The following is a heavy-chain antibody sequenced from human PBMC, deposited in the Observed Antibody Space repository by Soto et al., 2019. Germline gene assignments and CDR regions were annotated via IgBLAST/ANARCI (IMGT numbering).Heavy chain of an antibody. Sequence: GASVKVSCKASGYTFTSYYMHWVRQAPGQGLEWMGIINPSGGSTSYAQKFQGRVTMTRDTSTSTAYMELSSLRSEDTAVYYCAKAIIRITIFGVVIISGMDVWGQGTTVTVSS. V-gene: IGHV1-46*01. CDR1: GYTFTSYY. CDR2: INPSGGST. D-gene: IGHD3-3*01. CDR3: AKAIIRITIFGVVIISGMDV. J-gene: IGHJ6*02.